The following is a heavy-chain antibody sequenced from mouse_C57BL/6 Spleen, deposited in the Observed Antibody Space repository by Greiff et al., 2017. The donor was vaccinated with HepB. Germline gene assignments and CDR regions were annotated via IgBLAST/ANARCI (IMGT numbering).Heavy chain of an antibody. Sequence: QVQLQQSGAELVRPGSSVKLSCKASGYTFTSYWMDWVKQRPGQGLEWIGNIYPSDSETHYNQKFKDKATLTVDKSSSTAYMQLSSLTSEDSAVYYCARYDGYYVGYLGQGTTLTVSS. D-gene: IGHD2-3*01. V-gene: IGHV1-61*01. CDR1: GYTFTSYW. CDR2: IYPSDSET. J-gene: IGHJ2*01. CDR3: ARYDGYYVGY.